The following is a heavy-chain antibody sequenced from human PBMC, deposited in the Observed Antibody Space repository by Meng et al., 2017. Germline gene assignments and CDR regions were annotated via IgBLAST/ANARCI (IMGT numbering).Heavy chain of an antibody. V-gene: IGHV1-69*13. D-gene: IGHD3-22*01. J-gene: IGHJ4*02. CDR3: AREEPSYYDSSGYYTASYFDY. CDR1: GGTFSSYA. Sequence: SVKVSCKASGGTFSSYAISWVRQAPGQGLEWMGGIIPIFGTANYAQKFQGRVTITADESTSTAYMELSSLRSADTAVYYCAREEPSYYDSSGYYTASYFDYWGQGTLVTVSS. CDR2: IIPIFGTA.